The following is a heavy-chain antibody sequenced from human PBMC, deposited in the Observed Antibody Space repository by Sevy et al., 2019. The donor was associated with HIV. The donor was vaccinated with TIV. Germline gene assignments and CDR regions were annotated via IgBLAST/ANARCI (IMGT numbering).Heavy chain of an antibody. CDR1: GYSISSGYY. V-gene: IGHV4-38-2*01. CDR3: ASPGGYSYGYLGY. D-gene: IGHD5-18*01. J-gene: IGHJ4*02. Sequence: SETLSLTCAVSGYSISSGYYWGWIRQPPGKGLEWIGSIYHSGSTYYNPSLKSRVTISVDTSKNQFSLTLSSVTAADTAVYYCASPGGYSYGYLGYWGQGTLVTVSS. CDR2: IYHSGST.